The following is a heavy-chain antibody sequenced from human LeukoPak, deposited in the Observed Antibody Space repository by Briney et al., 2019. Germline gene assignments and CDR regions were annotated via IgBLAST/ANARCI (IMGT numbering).Heavy chain of an antibody. J-gene: IGHJ5*02. Sequence: SETLSLICTVSGGSISSYYWSWIRQPPGKGLEWIGYIYYSGSTNYNPSLKSRVTISVDTSKNQFSLKLSSVTAADTAVYYCARGGYYDILTGYYNWFDPWGQGTLVTVSS. CDR2: IYYSGST. V-gene: IGHV4-59*01. CDR1: GGSISSYY. CDR3: ARGGYYDILTGYYNWFDP. D-gene: IGHD3-9*01.